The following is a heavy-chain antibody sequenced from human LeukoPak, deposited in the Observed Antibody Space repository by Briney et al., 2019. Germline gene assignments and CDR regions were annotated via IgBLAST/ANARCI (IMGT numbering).Heavy chain of an antibody. CDR3: AREVAYDILTGWFDP. CDR2: MNPNSGNT. J-gene: IGHJ5*02. V-gene: IGHV1-8*01. CDR1: GYTFTSYD. D-gene: IGHD3-9*01. Sequence: ASVKVSCKASGYTFTSYDINWVRQATGQGLEWMGWMNPNSGNTGYAQKFQGRVTITRDTSASTAYMELSSLRSEDTAVYYCAREVAYDILTGWFDPWGQGTLVTVSS.